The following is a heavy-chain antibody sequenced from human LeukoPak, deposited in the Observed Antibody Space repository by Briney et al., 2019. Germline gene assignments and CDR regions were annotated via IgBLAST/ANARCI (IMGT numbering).Heavy chain of an antibody. Sequence: ASVKVSCTASGYTFTDYFIHWVRQAPGQGVEWMGWINPNTGGTNYAQKFQGRLTMTRDRSISTTYMELSRLRSDDTAVYYCAREYSSSSLYYWGQGTLVTVSS. D-gene: IGHD6-6*01. CDR2: INPNTGGT. CDR1: GYTFTDYF. CDR3: AREYSSSSLYY. V-gene: IGHV1-2*02. J-gene: IGHJ4*02.